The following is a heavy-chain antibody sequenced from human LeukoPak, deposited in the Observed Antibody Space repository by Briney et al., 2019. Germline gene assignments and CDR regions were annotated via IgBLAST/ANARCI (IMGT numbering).Heavy chain of an antibody. CDR2: ISVSGSTT. V-gene: IGHV3-23*01. J-gene: IGHJ4*02. Sequence: GGSLRLSCAASGFTFSSYDMSWVRQAPGKGLAWVSAISVSGSTTYHADSVKGRFTISRDNSKNTLYLQMNSLRVEDTAVYYCAKGPLCSGGSCQRFDCWGQGTLVTVSS. D-gene: IGHD2-15*01. CDR3: AKGPLCSGGSCQRFDC. CDR1: GFTFSSYD.